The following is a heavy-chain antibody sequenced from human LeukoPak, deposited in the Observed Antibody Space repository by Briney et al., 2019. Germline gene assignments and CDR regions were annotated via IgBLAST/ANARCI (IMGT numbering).Heavy chain of an antibody. CDR2: INHSGST. CDR3: ARGGVIGFLDGRGYYYMDA. Sequence: SETLSLTCAVYGGSFSGYYWSWIRQPPGKGLEWIGEINHSGSTNYNPSLKSRVTISVDTSKNQFSLKLSSVTAADTAVYYCARGGVIGFLDGRGYYYMDAWGKGTTVTVSS. D-gene: IGHD3/OR15-3a*01. V-gene: IGHV4-34*01. J-gene: IGHJ6*03. CDR1: GGSFSGYY.